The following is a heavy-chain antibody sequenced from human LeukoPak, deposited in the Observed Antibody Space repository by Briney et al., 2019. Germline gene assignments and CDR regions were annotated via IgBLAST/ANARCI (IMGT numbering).Heavy chain of an antibody. D-gene: IGHD6-19*01. V-gene: IGHV4-59*08. Sequence: SETLSLTCTVSGGSIGSYYWSWIRQPPGKGLEWIGSIYYSGSTYYNPSLKSRVTISVDTSKNQFSLKLSSVTAADTAVYYCARAQWLVFYYYYYYMDVWGKGTTVTVSS. CDR1: GGSIGSYY. J-gene: IGHJ6*03. CDR2: IYYSGST. CDR3: ARAQWLVFYYYYYYMDV.